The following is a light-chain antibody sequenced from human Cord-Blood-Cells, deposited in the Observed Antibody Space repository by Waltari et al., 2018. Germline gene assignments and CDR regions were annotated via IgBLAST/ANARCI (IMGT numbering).Light chain of an antibody. CDR1: SSYFGGYNY. V-gene: IGLV2-11*01. Sequence: QSALTQPRSVSGSPGQSVHISCTGTSSYFGGYNYVSWYQQHPSKAPKRLVYDVSKRPTGVTDRFSGSKSVNTAALTIFGLQADEEADYYCCSYAGSYTWVFGGGTKLTVL. J-gene: IGLJ3*02. CDR2: DVS. CDR3: CSYAGSYTWV.